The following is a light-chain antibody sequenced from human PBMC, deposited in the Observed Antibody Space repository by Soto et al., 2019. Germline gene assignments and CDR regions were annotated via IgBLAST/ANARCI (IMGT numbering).Light chain of an antibody. CDR3: QPYNSYSRT. V-gene: IGKV1-5*03. Sequence: DIQMTQSPWTPSLSXEDKVTITCXASQSIDSWLAWYQHKPGKAPKLLIFKASTLETGVPSRFSGSGSETEFTLTISSLQPDDSATYYCQPYNSYSRTFGQGTKVDI. CDR2: KAS. J-gene: IGKJ1*01. CDR1: QSIDSW.